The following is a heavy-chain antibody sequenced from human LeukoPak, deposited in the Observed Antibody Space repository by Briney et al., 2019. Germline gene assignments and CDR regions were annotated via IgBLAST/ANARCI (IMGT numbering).Heavy chain of an antibody. D-gene: IGHD6-19*01. CDR3: ARLPPDGIAVAGAFDY. Sequence: ASVKASCKASGYTFTSYYIHWVRQAPGQGLEWMGIINPSVGSTSYAQKFQGRVAMTRDTSTSTVYMDLSSLRSEDTAVYYCARLPPDGIAVAGAFDYWGQGTPVTVSS. V-gene: IGHV1-46*01. CDR1: GYTFTSYY. CDR2: INPSVGST. J-gene: IGHJ4*02.